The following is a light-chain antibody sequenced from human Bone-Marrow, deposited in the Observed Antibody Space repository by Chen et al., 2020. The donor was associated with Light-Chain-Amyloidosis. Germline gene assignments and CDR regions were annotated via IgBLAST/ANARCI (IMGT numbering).Light chain of an antibody. J-gene: IGLJ3*02. Sequence: SYVLTQPSSVSVAPGQPATIACGGNNIGSTSVHWYQQTPGQAPVLVGYDDSDRPSWIPDRLAGSTSGNTASLTIRRVVCGDGGDYCARVEDKGRDRPVFGGRTKLTVL. CDR1: NIGSTS. V-gene: IGLV3-21*02. CDR3: RVEDKGRDRPV. CDR2: DDS.